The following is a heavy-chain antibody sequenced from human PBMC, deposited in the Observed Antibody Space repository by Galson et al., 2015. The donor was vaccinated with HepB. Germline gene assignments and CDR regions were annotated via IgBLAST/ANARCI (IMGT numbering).Heavy chain of an antibody. D-gene: IGHD3-16*01. CDR2: IYYGST. V-gene: IGHV4-39*07. CDR3: ARDLEPLWGRYFDL. CDR1: GDSIRSSNYF. J-gene: IGHJ2*01. Sequence: LSLTCSVSGDSIRSSNYFWGWIRQPPGKGLEWIGSIYYGSTYYNPSLKNRVTISVDTSKNQFSLKLSSVTAADTAVYYCARDLEPLWGRYFDLWGRGTLVTVSS.